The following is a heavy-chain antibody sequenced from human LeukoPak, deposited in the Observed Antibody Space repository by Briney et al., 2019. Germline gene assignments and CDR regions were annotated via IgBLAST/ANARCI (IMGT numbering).Heavy chain of an antibody. Sequence: PSDTLSLTCTVSGGSMSSYYWSWIRQPTGKGLECIGYIYYSGSTKYNPSLKSRVTISVDTSKNQFSLKLSSVTAADTAVYYCARGARAGYNLEPFDYWGQGTLVTVSS. D-gene: IGHD5-24*01. CDR3: ARGARAGYNLEPFDY. V-gene: IGHV4-59*08. J-gene: IGHJ4*02. CDR1: GGSMSSYY. CDR2: IYYSGST.